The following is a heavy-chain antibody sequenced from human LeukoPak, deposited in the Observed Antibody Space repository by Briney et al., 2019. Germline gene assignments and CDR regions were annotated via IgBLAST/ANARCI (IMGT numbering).Heavy chain of an antibody. Sequence: PGGSPRLSCEASGFSFDVHGFSWVRQAPGKGLEWISGISANGASTGYGDSVQGRFTISRDNAKNSLHLQMNSLRVEDTAFYHCARHNYFGSGSHYPHALDSWGLGTLVTVSS. CDR1: GFSFDVHG. CDR3: ARHNYFGSGSHYPHALDS. V-gene: IGHV3-20*01. D-gene: IGHD3-10*01. J-gene: IGHJ4*02. CDR2: ISANGAST.